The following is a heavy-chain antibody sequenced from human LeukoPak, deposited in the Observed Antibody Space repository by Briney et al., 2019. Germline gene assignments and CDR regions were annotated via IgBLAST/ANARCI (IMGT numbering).Heavy chain of an antibody. J-gene: IGHJ3*02. V-gene: IGHV3-33*06. CDR1: GFTLSSYG. CDR3: AKVYPYYYDSSAGRNSFDI. D-gene: IGHD3-22*01. Sequence: GGSLRLSCAASGFTLSSYGMHWVRQAPGKGLEWVAVIWYDGSNKYYADSVKGRFTISRDNSKNTLYLQMNSLRAEDTAVYYCAKVYPYYYDSSAGRNSFDIWGQGTMVTVSS. CDR2: IWYDGSNK.